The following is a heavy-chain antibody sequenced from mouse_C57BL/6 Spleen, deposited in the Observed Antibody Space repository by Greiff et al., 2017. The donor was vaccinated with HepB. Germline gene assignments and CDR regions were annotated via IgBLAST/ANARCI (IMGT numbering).Heavy chain of an antibody. CDR2: IYPGDGDT. CDR1: GYAFSSSW. V-gene: IGHV1-82*01. Sequence: QVQLQQSGPELVKPGASVKISCKASGYAFSSSWMNWVKQRPGKGLEWIGRIYPGDGDTNYNGKFKGKATLTADKASSTAYMQLSSLTSEDTAVYLCERDTTVVVTFDSWGQDTTLTVSS. CDR3: ERDTTVVVTFDS. D-gene: IGHD1-1*01. J-gene: IGHJ2*01.